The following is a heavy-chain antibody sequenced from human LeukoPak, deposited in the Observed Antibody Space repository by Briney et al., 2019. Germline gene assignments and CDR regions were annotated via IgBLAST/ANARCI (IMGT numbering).Heavy chain of an antibody. CDR2: IIPIFGTA. D-gene: IGHD3-22*01. CDR3: ARESSLNYYDSSGYPYYFDY. CDR1: GGTFSSYA. J-gene: IGHJ4*02. Sequence: ASVKVSCKASGGTFSSYAISWVRQAPGQGLEWMGRIIPIFGTANYAQKFQGRVTITTDESTSTAYMELSSLRSEDTAVYYCARESSLNYYDSSGYPYYFDYWGQGTLVTVSS. V-gene: IGHV1-69*05.